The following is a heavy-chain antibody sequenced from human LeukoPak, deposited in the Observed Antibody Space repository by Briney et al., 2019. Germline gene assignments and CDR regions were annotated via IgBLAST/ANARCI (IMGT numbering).Heavy chain of an antibody. Sequence: GGSLRLSCAASGFTFSSYAMHWVRQAPGKGLEYVSAISSNGGSTYYADSVEGRFTISRDNSKNTLYLQMGSLRAEDMAVYYCARGGYIVVVPAALDYWGQGTLVTVSS. D-gene: IGHD2-2*01. CDR2: ISSNGGST. V-gene: IGHV3-64*02. CDR1: GFTFSSYA. CDR3: ARGGYIVVVPAALDY. J-gene: IGHJ4*02.